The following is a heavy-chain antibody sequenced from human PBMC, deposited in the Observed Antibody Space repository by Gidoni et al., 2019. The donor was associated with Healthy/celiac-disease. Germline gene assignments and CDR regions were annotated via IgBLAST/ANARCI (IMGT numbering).Heavy chain of an antibody. V-gene: IGHV4-61*01. CDR1: GGSVSNDSYY. CDR3: AREIVAVAGTFDY. Sequence: QVQLQETGPGLVKPSETLSLTCTVSGGSVSNDSYYWTWIRQPPGKGLEWIGYVYYSGSTNYNPSLKSRVTISVETSKIQFSLRLSSVTAADTAVYYCAREIVAVAGTFDYWGQGTLVTVSS. J-gene: IGHJ4*02. CDR2: VYYSGST. D-gene: IGHD6-19*01.